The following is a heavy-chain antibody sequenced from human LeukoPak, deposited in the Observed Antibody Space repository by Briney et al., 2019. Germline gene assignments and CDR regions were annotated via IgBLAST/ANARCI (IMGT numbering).Heavy chain of an antibody. J-gene: IGHJ6*02. Sequence: PGGSLRLSCAASGFTFTIYAMSWVRQAPGKGLEWVGRIRKKANSYSTESAASVKGRFTISRDDSKNSLFLQMNSLKTEDTAVYYCVGDRPMLRGSGEGYYYYGMDVWGQGTTVTVSS. CDR3: VGDRPMLRGSGEGYYYYGMDV. D-gene: IGHD3-10*01. CDR2: IRKKANSYST. CDR1: GFTFTIYA. V-gene: IGHV3-72*01.